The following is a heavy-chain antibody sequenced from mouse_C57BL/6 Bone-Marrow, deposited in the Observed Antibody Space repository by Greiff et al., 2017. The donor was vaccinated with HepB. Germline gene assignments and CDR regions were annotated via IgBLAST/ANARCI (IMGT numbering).Heavy chain of an antibody. Sequence: QVQLQQPGAELVKPGASVKLSCKASGYTFTSYWMQWVKQMPGQGLEWIGEIDPSDSYTNYNQKFKGKATLTVDTSSSTAYMQLSSLTSEDSAVYYCAKLRRSFAYWGQGTLVTVSA. CDR3: AKLRRSFAY. CDR1: GYTFTSYW. J-gene: IGHJ3*01. CDR2: IDPSDSYT. D-gene: IGHD2-4*01. V-gene: IGHV1-50*01.